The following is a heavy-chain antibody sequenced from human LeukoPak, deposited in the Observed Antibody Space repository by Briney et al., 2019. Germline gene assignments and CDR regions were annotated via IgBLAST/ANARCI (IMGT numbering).Heavy chain of an antibody. CDR1: GFTFDDYA. CDR3: AKDPNYDSSGYYDY. D-gene: IGHD3-22*01. CDR2: ISWNSGSI. J-gene: IGHJ4*02. V-gene: IGHV3-9*01. Sequence: GGSLRLSCAASGFTFDDYAMHWVRQAPGKGLEWVSGISWNSGSIGYADSVKGRFTISRDNAKNSLYLQMNSLRAEDTALYYCAKDPNYDSSGYYDYWGQGTLVTVPS.